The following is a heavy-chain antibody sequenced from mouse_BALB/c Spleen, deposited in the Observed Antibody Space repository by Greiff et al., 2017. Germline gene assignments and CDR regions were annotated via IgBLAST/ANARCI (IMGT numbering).Heavy chain of an antibody. CDR3: ARDEWLLSRAY. V-gene: IGHV2-9*02. CDR2: IWAGGST. Sequence: VKLVESGPGLVAPSQSLSITCTVSGFSLTSYGVHWVRQPPGKGLEWLGVIWAGGSTNYNSALMSRLSISKDNSKSQVFLKMNSLQTDDTAMYYCARDEWLLSRAYWGQGTLVTVSA. D-gene: IGHD2-3*01. CDR1: GFSLTSYG. J-gene: IGHJ3*01.